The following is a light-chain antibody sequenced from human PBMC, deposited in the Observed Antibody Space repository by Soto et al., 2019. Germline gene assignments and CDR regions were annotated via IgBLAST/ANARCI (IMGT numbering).Light chain of an antibody. CDR3: ISYTTSSGLRYV. J-gene: IGLJ1*01. CDR1: SSDVGGYNY. CDR2: EVS. V-gene: IGLV2-14*01. Sequence: QSVLTQPASVSGSPGQSITISCTGTSSDVGGYNYVSWYQQRPGKAPKLMSYEVSTRPSGVSLRFSGSKSGNTASLTISGLQAEDEADYYRISYTTSSGLRYVFGTGTKVTVL.